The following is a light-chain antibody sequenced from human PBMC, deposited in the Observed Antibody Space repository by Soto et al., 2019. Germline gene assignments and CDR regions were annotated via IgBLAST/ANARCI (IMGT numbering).Light chain of an antibody. J-gene: IGKJ1*01. CDR1: QSISSN. CDR3: QQYNKWPPWT. CDR2: GAS. V-gene: IGKV3-15*01. Sequence: EIVMTQSPATLSVSPGERATLSCWGSQSISSNLAWYQQKPGQAPRLLIYGASTRATGIPARFSGSGSGTEFTLTISSLQSEDLAVYYCQQYNKWPPWTFGLGTKVEIK.